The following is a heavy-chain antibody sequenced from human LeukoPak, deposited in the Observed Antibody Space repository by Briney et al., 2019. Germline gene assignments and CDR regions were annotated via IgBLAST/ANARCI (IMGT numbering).Heavy chain of an antibody. J-gene: IGHJ3*02. CDR3: AREGGNAFDI. Sequence: GASVKVSCKASGYTFTSYDINWVRQATGQGLEWMGWMNPNSGNTGYAQKLQGRVTMTTDTSTSTAYMELRSLRSDDTAVYYCAREGGNAFDIRGQGTMVTVSS. V-gene: IGHV1-8*01. CDR2: MNPNSGNT. CDR1: GYTFTSYD. D-gene: IGHD3-16*01.